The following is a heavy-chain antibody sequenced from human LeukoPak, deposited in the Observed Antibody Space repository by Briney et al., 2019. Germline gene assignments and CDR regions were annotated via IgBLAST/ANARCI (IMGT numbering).Heavy chain of an antibody. J-gene: IGHJ4*02. CDR3: ARDRQTAY. Sequence: GGSLRLSCAASGFTFSNYWLTWVRQAPGQGLEWVANIKQDGSEKHYVDSVKGRFTISRGNAKNSLYLQMNSLRAEDTAVYYCARDRQTAYWGQGTLVTVSS. CDR2: IKQDGSEK. D-gene: IGHD1-14*01. V-gene: IGHV3-7*01. CDR1: GFTFSNYW.